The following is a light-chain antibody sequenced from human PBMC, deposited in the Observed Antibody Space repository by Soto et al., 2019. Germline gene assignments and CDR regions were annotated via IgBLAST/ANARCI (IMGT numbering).Light chain of an antibody. CDR1: SSNIGAGYD. J-gene: IGLJ3*02. CDR2: GNS. Sequence: QSVLTQPPSVSGAPGQRVXISCTGSSSNIGAGYDVHWYQQLPGTAPKLLIYGNSNRPSGVPDRFSGSKSGTSASLAITGLQAEDEADYYCQSYDSSLSALFGGGTKLTVL. CDR3: QSYDSSLSAL. V-gene: IGLV1-40*01.